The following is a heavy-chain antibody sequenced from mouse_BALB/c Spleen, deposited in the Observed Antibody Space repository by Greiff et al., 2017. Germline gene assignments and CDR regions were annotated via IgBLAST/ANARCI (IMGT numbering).Heavy chain of an antibody. D-gene: IGHD1-1*01. CDR1: GYTFTDYN. V-gene: IGHV1S29*02. CDR2: IYPYNGGT. J-gene: IGHJ3*01. CDR3: AVYYYGSSSWFAY. Sequence: VQLKQSGPELVKPGASVKISCKASGYTFTDYNMHWVKQSHGKSLEWIGYIYPYNGGTGYNQKFKSKATLTVDNSSSTAYMELRSLTSEDSAVYYCAVYYYGSSSWFAYWGQGTLGTVSA.